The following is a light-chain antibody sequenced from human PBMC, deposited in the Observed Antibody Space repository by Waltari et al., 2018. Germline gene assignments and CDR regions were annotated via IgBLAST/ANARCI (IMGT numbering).Light chain of an antibody. CDR3: NSRDSSGNHVI. CDR2: AKN. V-gene: IGLV3-19*01. CDR1: SLRRYF. J-gene: IGLJ2*01. Sequence: SSEVTQDPTVSVALGQTVSITCKGDSLRRYFASWYQQKAGQAPVLVIYAKNNRASGIPDRFSGSSSGNTASLTITGAQAEDEADYFCNSRDSSGNHVIFGGGTKLTVV.